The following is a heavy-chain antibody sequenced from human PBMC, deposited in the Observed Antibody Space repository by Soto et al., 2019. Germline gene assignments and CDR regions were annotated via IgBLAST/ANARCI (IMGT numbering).Heavy chain of an antibody. V-gene: IGHV4-34*01. CDR1: GGSFSGYY. J-gene: IGHJ4*02. CDR2: INHSGST. Sequence: PSETLSLTCAIYGGSFSGYYWSWIRQPPGKGLEWIGEINHSGSTNYNPSLKSRVTISVDTSKNQFSLNLSSVTAADTAVYYCARGRQRGSGSYRDYFDYWGQGSLGTVSS. D-gene: IGHD3-10*01. CDR3: ARGRQRGSGSYRDYFDY.